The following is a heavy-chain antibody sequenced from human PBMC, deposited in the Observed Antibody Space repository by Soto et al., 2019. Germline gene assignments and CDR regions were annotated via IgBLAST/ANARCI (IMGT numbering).Heavy chain of an antibody. CDR3: ARWGIAATYYFDY. V-gene: IGHV1-3*01. Sequence: ASVKFSCKASGYTFTSYAMHWVRQAPGQRLEWMGWINAGNGNTKYSQKFQGRVTITRDTSASTAYMELSSLRSEDTAVYYCARWGIAATYYFDYWGQGTLVTVSS. CDR1: GYTFTSYA. J-gene: IGHJ4*02. CDR2: INAGNGNT. D-gene: IGHD6-13*01.